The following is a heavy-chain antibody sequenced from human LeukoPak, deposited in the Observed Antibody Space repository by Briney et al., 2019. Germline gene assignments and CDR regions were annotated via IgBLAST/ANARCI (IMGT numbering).Heavy chain of an antibody. J-gene: IGHJ4*02. D-gene: IGHD3-10*01. CDR3: AKDRKRVTMVRGVIIPQIDY. V-gene: IGHV3-38-3*01. CDR1: GFTVSSND. CDR2: ISGGST. Sequence: GGSLRLSCAASGFTVSSNDMSWVRQAPGKGLEWVSSISGGSTYYAASRKGRFTISRDNAKNSLYLQMNSLRAEDTALYYCAKDRKRVTMVRGVIIPQIDYWGQGTLVTVSS.